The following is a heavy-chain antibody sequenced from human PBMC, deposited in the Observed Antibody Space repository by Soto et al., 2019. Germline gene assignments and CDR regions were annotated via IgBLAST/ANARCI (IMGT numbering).Heavy chain of an antibody. Sequence: PSETLSLTCTVSGGSINSGDYYWSWIRQPPGKGLEWIGYIYYSGSTYHNPSLKSRINISVDTSKNQFSLKLSSVTAADTAVYHCATVPTYYYDRSGYANAFDMWGQGTMVTVSS. J-gene: IGHJ3*02. CDR2: IYYSGST. CDR3: ATVPTYYYDRSGYANAFDM. V-gene: IGHV4-30-4*01. CDR1: GGSINSGDYY. D-gene: IGHD3-22*01.